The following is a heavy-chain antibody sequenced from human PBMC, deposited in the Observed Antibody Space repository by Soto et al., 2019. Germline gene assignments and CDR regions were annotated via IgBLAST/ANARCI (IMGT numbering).Heavy chain of an antibody. D-gene: IGHD3-10*01. CDR1: GASVSTSGYT. CDR2: IYPSGAT. J-gene: IGHJ6*02. V-gene: IGHV4-30-2*01. Sequence: QLRLQESGSRLVKPSQTLSLTCAISGASVSTSGYTWTWIRQPPGKGLEWIGYIYPSGATNYNPSLKRRVPISLDPSRNRFSLNVNSATAAGTAVYYCARAFFSSVVYIDLWGQGTTVTVSS. CDR3: ARAFFSSVVYIDL.